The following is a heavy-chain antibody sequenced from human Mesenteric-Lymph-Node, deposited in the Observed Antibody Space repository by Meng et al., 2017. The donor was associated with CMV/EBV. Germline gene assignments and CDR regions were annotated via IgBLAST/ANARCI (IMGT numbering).Heavy chain of an antibody. CDR3: ARDLGSPFHRSVVSVIN. J-gene: IGHJ4*02. CDR2: IIPILGIA. V-gene: IGHV1-69*04. CDR1: GGTFSSYP. D-gene: IGHD2-2*01. Sequence: SVKVSCKASGGTFSSYPISWVRQAPGQGLEWMGRIIPILGIANYAQKFQGRVTITADKSTSTAYMELSSLRSEDTAVYYCARDLGSPFHRSVVSVINWGQGTLVTVSS.